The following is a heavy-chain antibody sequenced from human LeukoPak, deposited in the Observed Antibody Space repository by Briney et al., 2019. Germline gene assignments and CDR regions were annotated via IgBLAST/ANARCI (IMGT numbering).Heavy chain of an antibody. Sequence: SETLSLTCTVSGGSISSSSYYWGWIRQPPGKGLEWIGSIYYSGSTYHNPSLKSRVTISVDTSKNQFSLKLSSVTAADTAVYYCARGKPYSGSYWRYYYYYGMDVWGQGTTVTVSS. CDR1: GGSISSSSYY. D-gene: IGHD1-26*01. J-gene: IGHJ6*02. V-gene: IGHV4-39*01. CDR3: ARGKPYSGSYWRYYYYYGMDV. CDR2: IYYSGST.